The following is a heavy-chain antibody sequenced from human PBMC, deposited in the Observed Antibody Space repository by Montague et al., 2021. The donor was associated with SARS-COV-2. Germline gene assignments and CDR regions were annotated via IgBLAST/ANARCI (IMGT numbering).Heavy chain of an antibody. CDR1: GGSITGYY. Sequence: SDTLSLTCTVSGGSITGYYWSWLRRSPGKGLEWIAYIYDGGAVNYNPSLGSRVTISTDTSKNRLSLKVNSVTAADTAVYYCVRDHPYGGPRGAYDIWGQGTVVTVSS. V-gene: IGHV4-59*01. CDR3: VRDHPYGGPRGAYDI. D-gene: IGHD4-23*01. J-gene: IGHJ3*02. CDR2: IYDGGAV.